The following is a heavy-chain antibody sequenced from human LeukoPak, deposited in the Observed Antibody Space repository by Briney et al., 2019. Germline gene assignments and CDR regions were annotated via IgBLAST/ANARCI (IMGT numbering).Heavy chain of an antibody. CDR1: GGTFCSYA. V-gene: IGHV1-69*13. J-gene: IGHJ3*02. D-gene: IGHD4-23*01. CDR2: IIPIFGTA. CDR3: ARVNYGGNSGAFDI. Sequence: SVKVSCKASGGTFCSYAINWVRQAPGQGLEWMGGIIPIFGTANYAQKFQGRVTITADESTSTAYMELSSLRSEDTAVYYCARVNYGGNSGAFDIWGQGTMVTVSS.